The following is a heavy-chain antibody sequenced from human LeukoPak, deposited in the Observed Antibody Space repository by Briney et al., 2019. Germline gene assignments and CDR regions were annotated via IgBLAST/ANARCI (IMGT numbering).Heavy chain of an antibody. CDR2: IIPIFGTA. CDR3: ARDDYYGSGSYYRWFDP. V-gene: IGHV1-69*13. Sequence: SVKVSCKASGGTFISYAISWVRQAPGQGLEWMGGIIPIFGTANYAQKFQGRVTITAYESTSTAYIELSSLRSEDTAVYYCARDDYYGSGSYYRWFDPWGQGTLVTVSS. D-gene: IGHD3-10*01. CDR1: GGTFISYA. J-gene: IGHJ5*02.